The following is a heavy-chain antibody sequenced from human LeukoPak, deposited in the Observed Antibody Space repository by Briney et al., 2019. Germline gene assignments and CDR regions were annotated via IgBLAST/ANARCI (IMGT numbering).Heavy chain of an antibody. CDR3: ARLIAVGNAGPDYYYGMDV. D-gene: IGHD2-21*01. CDR1: GGSISSENYY. CDR2: IYYSGST. J-gene: IGHJ6*02. Sequence: SETLSLTCSVSGGSISSENYYWGWIRQPPGKGLEWIGSIYYSGSTYYKPSLKSRVIISVDTSKNQFSLKLSSVTAADTAVYYCARLIAVGNAGPDYYYGMDVWGQGTTVIVSS. V-gene: IGHV4-39*01.